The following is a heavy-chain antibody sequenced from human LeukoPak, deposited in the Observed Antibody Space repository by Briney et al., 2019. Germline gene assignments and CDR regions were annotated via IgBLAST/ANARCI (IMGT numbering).Heavy chain of an antibody. Sequence: SETLSLTCAVSGGSISSGGYSWSWIRQPPGKGLEWIGYIYHSGSTYYNPSLKSRVTISVDRSKNQFSLKLSSVTAADTAVYYCARAGTADWSGLDYWGQGTLVTVSS. CDR3: ARAGTADWSGLDY. CDR1: GGSISSGGYS. CDR2: IYHSGST. J-gene: IGHJ4*02. D-gene: IGHD3-9*01. V-gene: IGHV4-30-2*01.